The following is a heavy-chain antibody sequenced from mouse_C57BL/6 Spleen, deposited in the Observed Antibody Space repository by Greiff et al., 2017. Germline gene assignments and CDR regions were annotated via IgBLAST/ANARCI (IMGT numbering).Heavy chain of an antibody. D-gene: IGHD2-1*01. CDR1: GYTFTSYW. CDR2: IHPNSGST. Sequence: QVQLQQPGAELVKPGASVKLSCKASGYTFTSYWMHWVKQRPGQGLEWIGMIHPNSGSTNYNEKFKSKATLTVDKSSSTAYMQLSSLTSEDSAVYYCARRGYYGSYVTSYFDYWGQGTTLTVSS. V-gene: IGHV1-64*01. J-gene: IGHJ2*01. CDR3: ARRGYYGSYVTSYFDY.